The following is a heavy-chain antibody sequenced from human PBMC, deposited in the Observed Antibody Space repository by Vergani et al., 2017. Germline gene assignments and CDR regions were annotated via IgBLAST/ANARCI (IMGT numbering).Heavy chain of an antibody. D-gene: IGHD5-18*01. CDR1: GVSVTDYN. Sequence: QAQLQESGPGLVKPSETLSLTCHVFGVSVTDYNCNWIRQAPGKGLEWIGSLSTTGGATHASHNPSLKSRGSLSVDTSKSQFSLRRTSVTAADSAIYYCSRHLRGYSYGVFDYWGQGREVTVSS. CDR3: SRHLRGYSYGVFDY. CDR2: LSTTGGATHA. J-gene: IGHJ4*02. V-gene: IGHV4-4*09.